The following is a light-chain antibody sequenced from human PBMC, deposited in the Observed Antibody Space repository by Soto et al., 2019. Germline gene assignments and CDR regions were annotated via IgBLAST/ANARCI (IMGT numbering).Light chain of an antibody. CDR3: QQYHSYPIT. V-gene: IGKV1-5*03. J-gene: IGKJ5*01. Sequence: DIQMTQSPSTLSGSVGDRVTITCRASQTISSWLAWYQQKPGKAPKLLIYKASTLKSGVPSRFSGSGSGTEFTLTISSLQPEDFATYYCQQYHSYPITFGQGTRLEIK. CDR2: KAS. CDR1: QTISSW.